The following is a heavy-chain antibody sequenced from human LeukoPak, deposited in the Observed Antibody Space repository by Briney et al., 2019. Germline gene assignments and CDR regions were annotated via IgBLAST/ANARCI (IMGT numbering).Heavy chain of an antibody. CDR3: ARAERGVGLYFDY. CDR2: LYSGGST. Sequence: GGSLRLSCAASGFTVSSNYMSWVRQVPGKGLEWISSLYSGGSTYYADSVKGRFTISRDNSKNTLYLQMHSLRAEDTAVYFCARAERGVGLYFDYWGQGTPVTVS. J-gene: IGHJ4*02. D-gene: IGHD1-26*01. CDR1: GFTVSSNY. V-gene: IGHV3-53*01.